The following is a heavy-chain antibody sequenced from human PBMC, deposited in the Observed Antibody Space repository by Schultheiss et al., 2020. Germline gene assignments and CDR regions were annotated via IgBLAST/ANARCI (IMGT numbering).Heavy chain of an antibody. CDR1: GFTFSSYS. Sequence: GGSLRLSCAASGFTFSSYSMNWVRQAPGKGLEWVSAISGSGGSTYYADSVKGRFTISRDNAKNSLYLQMNSLRAEDTALYYCARVANPGGPFDYWGQGTLVNGYS. CDR2: ISGSGGST. V-gene: IGHV3-21*04. J-gene: IGHJ4*02. D-gene: IGHD1-14*01. CDR3: ARVANPGGPFDY.